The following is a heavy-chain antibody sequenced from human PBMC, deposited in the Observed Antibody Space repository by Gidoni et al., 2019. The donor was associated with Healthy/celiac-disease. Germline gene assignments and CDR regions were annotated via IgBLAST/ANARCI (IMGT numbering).Heavy chain of an antibody. J-gene: IGHJ4*02. CDR3: ARDGGGLFGQQLGNFDY. V-gene: IGHV3-48*01. D-gene: IGHD6-13*01. CDR2: ISSSSSTI. Sequence: EVQLVESGGGLVQPGGSLRLSCAASGFPFSSSSMNWVRQAPGKGLEWVSYISSSSSTIYYADSVKGRFTISRDNAKNSLYLQMNSLRAEDTAVYYCARDGGGLFGQQLGNFDYWGQGTLVTVSS. CDR1: GFPFSSSS.